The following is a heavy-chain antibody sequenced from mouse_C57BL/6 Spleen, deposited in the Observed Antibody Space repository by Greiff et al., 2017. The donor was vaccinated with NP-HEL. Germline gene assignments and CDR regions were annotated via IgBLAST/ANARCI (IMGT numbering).Heavy chain of an antibody. CDR1: GYTFTSYW. Sequence: QVQLQQPGAELVKPGASVKLSCKASGYTFTSYWMHWVKQRPGQGLEWIGMIHPNSGSTNYNEKFKSKATLTVDKSSSTAYMQLSSLTSEDSAVYYCARDYYGSSGRYFDYWGQGTTLTVSS. J-gene: IGHJ2*01. CDR2: IHPNSGST. V-gene: IGHV1-64*01. CDR3: ARDYYGSSGRYFDY. D-gene: IGHD1-1*01.